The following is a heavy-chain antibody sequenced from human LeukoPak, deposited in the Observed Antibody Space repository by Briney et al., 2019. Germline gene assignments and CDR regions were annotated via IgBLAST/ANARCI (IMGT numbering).Heavy chain of an antibody. CDR1: GGSISSYY. D-gene: IGHD6-13*01. Sequence: SETLSLTCTVCGGSISSYYWSWIRQRPGKGLEWIGYIYYSGSTNYSPSLKSRLTISVDTFKNQFSLKLSSVTAADTAVYYCARTYGSSGLGYFDLWGRGTLVTVSS. CDR3: ARTYGSSGLGYFDL. J-gene: IGHJ2*01. V-gene: IGHV4-59*01. CDR2: IYYSGST.